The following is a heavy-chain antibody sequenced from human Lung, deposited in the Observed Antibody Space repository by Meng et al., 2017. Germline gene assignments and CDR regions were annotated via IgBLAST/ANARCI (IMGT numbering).Heavy chain of an antibody. V-gene: IGHV4-34*01. J-gene: IGHJ4*02. CDR3: ARGPTTMAHDFDY. CDR1: GGSVSDYY. Sequence: QGQRQQGGAGLLKPAGTLALTCFVSGGSVSDYYWSWIRQPPGKGLEWIGEINHSGSTTYNPSLESRATISVDTSQNNLSLKLSSVTAADSAVYYCARGPTTMAHDFDYWGQGTLVTVSS. D-gene: IGHD4-11*01. CDR2: INHSGST.